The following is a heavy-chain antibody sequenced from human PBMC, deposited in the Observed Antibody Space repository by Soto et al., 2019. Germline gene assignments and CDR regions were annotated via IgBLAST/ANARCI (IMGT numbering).Heavy chain of an antibody. CDR2: IYYSGST. J-gene: IGHJ5*02. Sequence: SETVSLTCTVSCGSISSYYWSWIRQPPGKGLEWIGYIYYSGSTNYNPSLKSRVTISVDTSKNQFSLKLSSVTAADTAVYYCARFDYGDYRWFDPWGQGTLVTVSS. CDR1: CGSISSYY. D-gene: IGHD4-17*01. CDR3: ARFDYGDYRWFDP. V-gene: IGHV4-59*01.